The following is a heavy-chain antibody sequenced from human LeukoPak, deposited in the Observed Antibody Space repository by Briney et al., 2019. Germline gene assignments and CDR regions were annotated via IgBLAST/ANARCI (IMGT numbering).Heavy chain of an antibody. V-gene: IGHV4-39*07. Sequence: SGTLSLTCTVSGGSISSSSYYWGWIRQPPGKGLEWIGSIYYSGSTYYNPSLKSRVTISVDTSKNQFSLKLSSVTAADTAVYYCASGRGRLYYDSSGYYHVVGYFDYWGQGTLVTVSS. D-gene: IGHD3-22*01. J-gene: IGHJ4*02. CDR3: ASGRGRLYYDSSGYYHVVGYFDY. CDR1: GGSISSSSYY. CDR2: IYYSGST.